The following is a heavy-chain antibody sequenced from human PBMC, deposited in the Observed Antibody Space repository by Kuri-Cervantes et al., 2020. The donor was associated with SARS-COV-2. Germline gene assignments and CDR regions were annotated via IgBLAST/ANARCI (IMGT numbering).Heavy chain of an antibody. V-gene: IGHV3-66*02. CDR2: IYSGGST. CDR3: ARDLGTIQGRDY. J-gene: IGHJ4*02. Sequence: GESLKISCAASGFTVSSNYMSWVRQAPGKGLERVSVIYSGGSTYYADSVKGRFTISRDNSKNTLYLQMSSLRAEDTAVYYCARDLGTIQGRDYWGQGTLVTVSS. D-gene: IGHD1-1*01. CDR1: GFTVSSNY.